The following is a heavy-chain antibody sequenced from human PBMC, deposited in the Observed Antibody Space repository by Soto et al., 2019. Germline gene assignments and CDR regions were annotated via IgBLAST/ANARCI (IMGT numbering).Heavy chain of an antibody. CDR1: GYTFTGYY. CDR2: INPNSGST. CDR3: ARERAAATFWFDP. Sequence: QVQLVQSGAEVKKPGASVKVSCKASGYTFTGYYMHWVRQAPGQVLEWMGWINPNSGSTNYAQKFQGLVTMTRDTSISTAYMELSRLRSDDTAVYYCARERAAATFWFDPCGQGTLVTVSS. V-gene: IGHV1-2*04. D-gene: IGHD6-13*01. J-gene: IGHJ5*02.